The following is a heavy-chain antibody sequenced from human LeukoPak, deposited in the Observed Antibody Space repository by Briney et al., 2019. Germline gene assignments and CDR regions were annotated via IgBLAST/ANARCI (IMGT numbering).Heavy chain of an antibody. V-gene: IGHV3-33*06. CDR3: AKVFYCSSTSCYYFDY. CDR1: GFTFSSYG. Sequence: PGRSLRLSCAASGFTFSSYGMHWVRQAPGKGLEWVAVIWYDGSNKYYADSVKGRFTISRDNSKNTLYLQMNSLRAEDTAVYYCAKVFYCSSTSCYYFDYWGQGTLVTVSS. CDR2: IWYDGSNK. J-gene: IGHJ4*02. D-gene: IGHD2-2*01.